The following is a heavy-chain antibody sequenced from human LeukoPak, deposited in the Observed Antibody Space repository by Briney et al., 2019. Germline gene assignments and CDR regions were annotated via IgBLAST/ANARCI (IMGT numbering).Heavy chain of an antibody. V-gene: IGHV1-46*01. J-gene: IGHJ5*02. CDR2: INPSGSST. Sequence: ASVKVSCKASGYSFTSHYMHWVRQAPGQGLEWMGLINPSGSSTRYAQKFQGRVTITRDMSTTTDYMELSSLRSEDTAVYYCARDNSVGDIAWWFDPWGQGTLVTVSS. CDR1: GYSFTSHY. CDR3: ARDNSVGDIAWWFDP. D-gene: IGHD3-16*02.